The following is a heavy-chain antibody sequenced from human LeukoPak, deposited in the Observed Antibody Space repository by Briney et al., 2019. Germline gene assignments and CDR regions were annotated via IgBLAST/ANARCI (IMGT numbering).Heavy chain of an antibody. CDR1: GASISSYY. J-gene: IGHJ4*02. CDR3: ARENPSGYYNRPIDY. V-gene: IGHV4-59*01. Sequence: PSETLSLTCTVSGASISSYYWSWIRQPPGKGLEWIGDIYYSGSIKYNPSLKSRVTMSVDTSKNQFSLKLSSVTAADTAIYYCARENPSGYYNRPIDYWGQGTLVTVPS. D-gene: IGHD3-22*01. CDR2: IYYSGSI.